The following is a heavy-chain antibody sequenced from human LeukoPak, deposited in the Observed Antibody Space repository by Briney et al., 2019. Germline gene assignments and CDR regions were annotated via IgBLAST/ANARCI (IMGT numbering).Heavy chain of an antibody. Sequence: ASVKVSCKASGYTFTGYYMHWVRQAPGQGLEWMGWINPNSGGTNYAQKFQGRVTMTRDTSISTAYMELSRLRSDDTAVYYCARGGYSYGYHFIFGQTDHYWGQGTLVTVSS. D-gene: IGHD5-18*01. CDR1: GYTFTGYY. J-gene: IGHJ4*02. V-gene: IGHV1-2*02. CDR3: ARGGYSYGYHFIFGQTDHY. CDR2: INPNSGGT.